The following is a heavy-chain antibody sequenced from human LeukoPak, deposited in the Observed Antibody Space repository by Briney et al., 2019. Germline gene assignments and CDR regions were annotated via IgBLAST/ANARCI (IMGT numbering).Heavy chain of an antibody. J-gene: IGHJ6*03. D-gene: IGHD2-21*01. Sequence: PGGTLRLSCAASGFSFSSHGMSWVRQAPGKGLEWVSGIIGGAGGTYYADSVRGRFTISRDNAKSTLYLQMNSLRAEDTAVYYCARELWDYYMDVWGKGTTVTVSS. CDR2: IIGGAGGT. V-gene: IGHV3-23*01. CDR3: ARELWDYYMDV. CDR1: GFSFSSHG.